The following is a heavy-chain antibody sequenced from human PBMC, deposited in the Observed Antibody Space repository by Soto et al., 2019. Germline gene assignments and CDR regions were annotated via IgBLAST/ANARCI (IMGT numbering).Heavy chain of an antibody. D-gene: IGHD3-22*01. CDR3: ARHEGKNYYDTNARLDY. V-gene: IGHV5-51*01. Sequence: GESLKISRQVLGYRFTSYWIGWVRQVPGKGLEWMGIIYPGDSDTRYSPSFQGLVTMSADKSIFPAYLQWSSLKASDPAMYFCARHEGKNYYDTNARLDYWGQGTLVTVSS. CDR1: GYRFTSYW. CDR2: IYPGDSDT. J-gene: IGHJ4*02.